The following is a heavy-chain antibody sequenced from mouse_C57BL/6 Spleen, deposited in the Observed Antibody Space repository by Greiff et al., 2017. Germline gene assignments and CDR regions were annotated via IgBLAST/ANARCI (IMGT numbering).Heavy chain of an antibody. CDR3: ARRSNYEGGAMDY. CDR2: ISSGSSTI. V-gene: IGHV5-17*01. J-gene: IGHJ4*01. D-gene: IGHD2-5*01. Sequence: EVQVVESGGGLVKPGGSLKLSCAASGFTFSDYGMHWVRQAPEKGLEWVAYISSGSSTIYYADTVKGRFTISRDNAKNTLFLQMTSLRSEDTAMYYCARRSNYEGGAMDYWGQGTSVTVSS. CDR1: GFTFSDYG.